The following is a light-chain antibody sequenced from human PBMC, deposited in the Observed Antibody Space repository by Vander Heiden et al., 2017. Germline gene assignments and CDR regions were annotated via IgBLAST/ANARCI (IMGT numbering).Light chain of an antibody. V-gene: IGKV4-1*01. CDR1: QSVLYSSNNKNY. CDR2: WAS. J-gene: IGKJ1*01. CDR3: QQDDSTPRT. Sequence: DIVMTQSPDSLAVSLGARATINCKSSQSVLYSSNNKNYLAWYQQKPGQPPKLLIYWASTRESGVPDRFSGSGSGTDFTLTISSLQAEDVAVYFCQQDDSTPRTFGQGTRLE.